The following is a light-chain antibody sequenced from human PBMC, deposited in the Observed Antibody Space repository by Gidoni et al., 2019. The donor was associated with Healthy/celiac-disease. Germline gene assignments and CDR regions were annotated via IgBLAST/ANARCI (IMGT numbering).Light chain of an antibody. CDR2: WAS. CDR1: QSVLYSPNNKNY. CDR3: QQYYSTPCS. Sequence: DIVMTQSPDSLAVSLGVRATINCKSSQSVLYSPNNKNYLAWYQQKPGQPPKLLIYWASTRESGVPDRFSGSGSGTDFTLTISSLQAEDVAVYYCQQYYSTPCSFGGGTKVEIK. V-gene: IGKV4-1*01. J-gene: IGKJ4*01.